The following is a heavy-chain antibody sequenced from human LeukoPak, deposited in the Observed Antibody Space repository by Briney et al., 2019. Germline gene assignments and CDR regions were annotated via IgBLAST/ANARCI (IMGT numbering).Heavy chain of an antibody. V-gene: IGHV1-69*13. CDR2: IIPIFGTA. CDR1: GGTFSSYA. D-gene: IGHD1-14*01. CDR3: TAHSGTASYNYYYYMDV. Sequence: SVKVSCKASGGTFSSYAISWVRQAPGQGLEWMGGIIPIFGTANYAQKFQGRVTITADESTSTAYMELSSLRSEDTAVYYCTAHSGTASYNYYYYMDVWGKGTTVTISS. J-gene: IGHJ6*03.